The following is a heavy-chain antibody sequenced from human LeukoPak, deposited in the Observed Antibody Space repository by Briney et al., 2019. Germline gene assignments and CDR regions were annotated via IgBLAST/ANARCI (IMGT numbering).Heavy chain of an antibody. Sequence: PGGSLRPSCAASGFTFSSYSMNWVRQAPGKGLEWVSYYADSVKGRFTISRDNAKNSLYLQMNSLRAEDTAVYYCARALGGTTSPFDYWGQGTLVTVSS. J-gene: IGHJ4*02. CDR1: GFTFSSYS. V-gene: IGHV3-21*01. CDR3: ARALGGTTSPFDY. D-gene: IGHD1-1*01.